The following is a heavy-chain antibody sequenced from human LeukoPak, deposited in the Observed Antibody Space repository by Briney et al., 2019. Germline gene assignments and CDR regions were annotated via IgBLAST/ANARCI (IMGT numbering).Heavy chain of an antibody. V-gene: IGHV3-21*01. CDR1: GFTFSSYS. D-gene: IGHD6-13*01. J-gene: IGHJ4*02. Sequence: PGGSLRLSCAASGFTFSSYSMNWVRQAPGKGLEWVSSISSSSSYIYYADSVKGRFTISRDNAKNSLYLQMNSLRAEDTAVYYCAKEASSSSPQFDYWGQGTLVTVSS. CDR2: ISSSSSYI. CDR3: AKEASSSSPQFDY.